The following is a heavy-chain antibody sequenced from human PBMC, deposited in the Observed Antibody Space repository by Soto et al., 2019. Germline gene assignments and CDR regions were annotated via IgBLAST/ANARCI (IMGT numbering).Heavy chain of an antibody. V-gene: IGHV4-31*03. CDR3: ARAIAAAGTFD. CDR2: MYYSGST. Sequence: QVQLQESGPGLVKPSQTLSLTCTVSGGSIRSGGYYLSWIRPHPGKGLEWIEHMYYSGSTFYNPSLKSRITISVDTSKNQFSLKLSSVTAADPAVYYCARAIAAAGTFDWGQGTQVTVSS. D-gene: IGHD6-13*01. CDR1: GGSIRSGGYY. J-gene: IGHJ4*02.